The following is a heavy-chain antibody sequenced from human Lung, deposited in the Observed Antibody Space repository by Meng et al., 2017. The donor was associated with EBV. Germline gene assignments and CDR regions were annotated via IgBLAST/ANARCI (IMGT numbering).Heavy chain of an antibody. J-gene: IGHJ4*02. D-gene: IGHD2-2*01. CDR2: INAGNGST. V-gene: IGHV1-3*01. Sequence: QVQLLHSGVWVKKPGALVKVSCKASGYSFRTYAMHWVRQATGQRLEWMGWINAGNGSTKYSEKFQSRVTITRDTAASTAYMELSSLRSKDTAVYYCERTGCSSSSCYDYWGQGTLVTVSS. CDR1: GYSFRTYA. CDR3: ERTGCSSSSCYDY.